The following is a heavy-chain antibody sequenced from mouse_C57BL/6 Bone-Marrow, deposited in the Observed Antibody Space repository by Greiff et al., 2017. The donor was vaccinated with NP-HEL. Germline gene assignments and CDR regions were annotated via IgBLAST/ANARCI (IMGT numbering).Heavy chain of an antibody. CDR2: IDPSDSYT. J-gene: IGHJ2*01. CDR1: GYTFTSYW. D-gene: IGHD2-3*01. CDR3: ARFVGYYGYYFDY. V-gene: IGHV1-69*01. Sequence: QVQLQQPGAELVMPGASVKLSCKASGYTFTSYWMHWVKQRPGQGLEWIGEIDPSDSYTNYNQKFKGQSTLTVDKSSSTAYMQLSSLTSEDSAVYYFARFVGYYGYYFDYWGQGTTLTVSS.